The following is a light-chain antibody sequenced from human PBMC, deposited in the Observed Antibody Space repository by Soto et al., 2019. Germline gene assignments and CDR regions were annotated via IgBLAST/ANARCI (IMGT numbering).Light chain of an antibody. CDR2: EVS. CDR3: RPYGGSHTLV. J-gene: IGLJ2*01. Sequence: QSALTQPPSASGSPGQSVTISCTGSSSDVGGYNYVSWYQQHPGKAPKLMIYEVSKRPSGVPDRLSGSKSGNTASLTVSGLQAEDGADYYRRPYGGSHTLVFGGGTKLTVL. CDR1: SSDVGGYNY. V-gene: IGLV2-8*01.